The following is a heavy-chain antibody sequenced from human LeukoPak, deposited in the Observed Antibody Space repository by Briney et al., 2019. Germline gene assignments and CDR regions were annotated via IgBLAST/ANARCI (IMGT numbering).Heavy chain of an antibody. D-gene: IGHD6-19*01. CDR2: IYSGGST. CDR1: GFTFSSYA. J-gene: IGHJ6*02. CDR3: ARDSKNEWLGDYYGMDV. Sequence: GGSLRLSCAASGFTFSSYAMSWVRQAPGKGLEWVSVIYSGGSTYYADSVKGRFTISRDNSKNTLYLQMNSLRAEDTAVYYCARDSKNEWLGDYYGMDVWGQGTTVTVSS. V-gene: IGHV3-53*01.